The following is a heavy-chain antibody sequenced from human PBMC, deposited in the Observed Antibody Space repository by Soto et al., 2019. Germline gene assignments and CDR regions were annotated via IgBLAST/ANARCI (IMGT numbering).Heavy chain of an antibody. CDR1: GGTFSSYA. CDR3: ARDSAYYYDSSGYREGAFDI. Sequence: QVQLVQSGAEVQKPGSSVKVSCKASGGTFSSYAISWVRQAPGQGLEWMGGIIPIFGTANYAQKFQGRVTITADESTSTAYMELSSLRSEDTAVYYCARDSAYYYDSSGYREGAFDIWGQGTMVTVSS. J-gene: IGHJ3*02. D-gene: IGHD3-22*01. V-gene: IGHV1-69*01. CDR2: IIPIFGTA.